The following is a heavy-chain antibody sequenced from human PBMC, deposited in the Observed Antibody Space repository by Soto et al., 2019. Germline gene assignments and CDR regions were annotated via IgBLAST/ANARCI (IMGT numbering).Heavy chain of an antibody. D-gene: IGHD3-9*01. CDR1: GGSISSYY. Sequence: PSETLSLTCTVSGGSISSYYWSWFRQPPGQGLEWIGYISYSGITKYNPSLKSRVTISVDTSKDQFSLKLGSVTAADTAVYYCARLAFYVVLTGYSQRDDAFDIWGQGTMVTVSS. CDR3: ARLAFYVVLTGYSQRDDAFDI. J-gene: IGHJ3*02. V-gene: IGHV4-59*08. CDR2: ISYSGIT.